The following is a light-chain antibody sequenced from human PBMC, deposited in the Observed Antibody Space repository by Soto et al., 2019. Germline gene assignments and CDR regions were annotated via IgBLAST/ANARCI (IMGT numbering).Light chain of an antibody. CDR2: GDS. V-gene: IGLV1-40*01. CDR3: QSYDNSLSGWL. CDR1: SSNIGAGFD. J-gene: IGLJ2*01. Sequence: QSVLTQPPSVSGAPGQRVTISCTGSSSNIGAGFDVHWYQQLPGTAPKLLIYGDSNRPSGVPDRFSGSKSGTSASLVITGLQAEDEADYYCQSYDNSLSGWLFGGGTQLTVL.